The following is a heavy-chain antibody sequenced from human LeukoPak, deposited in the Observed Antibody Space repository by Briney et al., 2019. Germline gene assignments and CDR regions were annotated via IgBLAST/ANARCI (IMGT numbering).Heavy chain of an antibody. J-gene: IGHJ6*03. CDR3: ARDPYSGRYGDYYYYMDV. CDR1: GFTFGIYW. Sequence: GGSLRLSCAASGFTFGIYWMNWVRQAPGKGLEWVSSITSSSSYIYYADSVKGRFTISRDNAKNSLYLQMNSLRAEDTAVYYCARDPYSGRYGDYYYYMDVWGKGTTVTISS. CDR2: ITSSSSYI. D-gene: IGHD1-26*01. V-gene: IGHV3-21*01.